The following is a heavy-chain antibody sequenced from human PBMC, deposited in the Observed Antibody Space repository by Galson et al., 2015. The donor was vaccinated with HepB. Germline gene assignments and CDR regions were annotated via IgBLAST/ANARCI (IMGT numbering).Heavy chain of an antibody. J-gene: IGHJ5*02. D-gene: IGHD6-19*01. CDR1: GYTSTAYY. CDR3: ARDTSSSGWYSGFDP. CDR2: INPNSGGT. Sequence: SVKVPCKASGYTSTAYYINWVRQAPGQGLEWIGRINPNSGGTSYAQKFQGRVTMTRDTSISTAYMELSRLRSDDTAVYYCARDTSSSGWYSGFDPWGQGSLVTVSS. V-gene: IGHV1-2*06.